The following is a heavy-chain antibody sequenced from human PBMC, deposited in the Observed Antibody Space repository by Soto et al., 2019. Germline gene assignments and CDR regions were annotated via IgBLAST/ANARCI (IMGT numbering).Heavy chain of an antibody. CDR2: IYHSGST. V-gene: IGHV4-30-2*01. Sequence: SETLSLTCAVSGGSISSGGYSWSWIRQPPGKGLEWIGYIYHSGSTYYNPSLKSRVTISVDRSKNQFSLKLSSVTAADTAVYYCARANGNQYYYGMDVWGQGTTVTVSS. J-gene: IGHJ6*02. CDR3: ARANGNQYYYGMDV. CDR1: GGSISSGGYS.